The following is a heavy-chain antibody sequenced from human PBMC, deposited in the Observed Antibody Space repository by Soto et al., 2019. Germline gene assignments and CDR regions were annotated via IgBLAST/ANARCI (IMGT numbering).Heavy chain of an antibody. Sequence: EVQLVESGGDLVQPGGSLRLSCTASGFSFSSYWMSWVRQAPGKGLEWVANIKRDGSEKYYVDSVKGRFTISRDNAKNSLYLSMNSLRAEDTAVYYCARGAGSYFRRVVGAFDIWGQGTMVTVSS. D-gene: IGHD3-10*01. V-gene: IGHV3-7*04. CDR2: IKRDGSEK. CDR3: ARGAGSYFRRVVGAFDI. J-gene: IGHJ3*02. CDR1: GFSFSSYW.